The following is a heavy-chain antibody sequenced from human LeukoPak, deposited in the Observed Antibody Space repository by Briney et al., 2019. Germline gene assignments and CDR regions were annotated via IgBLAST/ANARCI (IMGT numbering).Heavy chain of an antibody. CDR2: ISGSGGST. CDR3: AKGSFTIFGAFDI. CDR1: GFTFSSYS. D-gene: IGHD3-3*01. Sequence: GGSLRLSCAASGFTFSSYSMNWVRQAPGKGLEWVSAISGSGGSTYYADSVKGRFTISRDNSKNTLYLQMNSLRAEDTAVYYCAKGSFTIFGAFDIWGQGTMVTVSS. V-gene: IGHV3-23*01. J-gene: IGHJ3*02.